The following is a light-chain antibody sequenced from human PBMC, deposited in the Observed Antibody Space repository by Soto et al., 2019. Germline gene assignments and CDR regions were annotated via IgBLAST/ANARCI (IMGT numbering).Light chain of an antibody. CDR2: AAS. CDR1: QSISSY. Sequence: DLPMTQSPSSLSASVGDRVTITCRASQSISSYLNWYQQKPGKAPKLLIYAASSLQSGVPSRFSGSGSGTDFTLTISSLQPEDFATYYCQQSYSTPPGFGQGTKVEIK. J-gene: IGKJ1*01. CDR3: QQSYSTPPG. V-gene: IGKV1-39*01.